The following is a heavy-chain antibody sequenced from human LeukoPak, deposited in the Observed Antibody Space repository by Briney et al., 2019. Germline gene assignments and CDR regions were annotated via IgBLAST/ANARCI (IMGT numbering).Heavy chain of an antibody. J-gene: IGHJ3*02. V-gene: IGHV4-34*01. Sequence: PSETLSLTCAVYGGSFSGYYWSWIRQPPGKGLEWIGEINHSGSTNYNPSLKSRVTISVDTSKNQFSLKLSSVTAADTAVYYCAHALLGHDAFDIWGQGTMVTVSS. CDR2: INHSGST. CDR3: AHALLGHDAFDI. D-gene: IGHD2-15*01. CDR1: GGSFSGYY.